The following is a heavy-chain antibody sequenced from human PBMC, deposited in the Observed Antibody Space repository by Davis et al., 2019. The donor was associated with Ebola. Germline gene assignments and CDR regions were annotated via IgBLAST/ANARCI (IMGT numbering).Heavy chain of an antibody. J-gene: IGHJ4*02. V-gene: IGHV4-39*07. Sequence: SETLSLTCTVSGGSISSYYWGWIRQPPGKGLEWIGSIYYSGSTYYNPSLKSRVTISVDTSKNQFSLKLSSVTAADTAVYYCARAGWLHHTVDYWGQGTLVTVSS. CDR1: GGSISSYY. CDR2: IYYSGST. CDR3: ARAGWLHHTVDY. D-gene: IGHD5-12*01.